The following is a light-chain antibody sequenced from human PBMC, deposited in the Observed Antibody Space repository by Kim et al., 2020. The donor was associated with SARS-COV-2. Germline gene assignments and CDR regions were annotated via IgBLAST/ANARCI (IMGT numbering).Light chain of an antibody. V-gene: IGKV1-39*01. CDR2: VAS. J-gene: IGKJ1*01. CDR1: QSISRY. Sequence: ASVGDRVSITCRASQSISRYLNWYQQKPGTAPQLLIYVASNLQSGVPSRFSGSASGRDFTLTISSLQPEYFATYYCQQSYSTPWTFGQGTKVDIK. CDR3: QQSYSTPWT.